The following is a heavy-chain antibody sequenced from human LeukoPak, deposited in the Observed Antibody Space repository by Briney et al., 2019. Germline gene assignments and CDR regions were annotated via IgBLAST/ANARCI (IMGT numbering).Heavy chain of an antibody. CDR3: ARDSSMDV. CDR2: ISYDGSNK. V-gene: IGHV3-30*04. J-gene: IGHJ6*02. CDR1: GFTFSSYA. Sequence: GRSLRLSCAASGFTFSSYAMHWVRQAPGKGLEWVAVISYDGSNKYYADSVKGRFTISRDNSKNTLYLQMNSLRAEDTAAYYCARDSSMDVWGQGTTVTVSS.